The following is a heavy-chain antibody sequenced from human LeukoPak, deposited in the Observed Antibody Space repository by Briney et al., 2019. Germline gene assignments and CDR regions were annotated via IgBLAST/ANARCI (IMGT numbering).Heavy chain of an antibody. CDR3: ARDDGIAVAGRFDY. CDR2: TYYRSKWYN. Sequence: SQTLSLTCAISGXSVSSNSSAWNWIRQSPSRGREWLRRTYYRSKWYNDYAVSVKSRITINPDTSKNQFSLQLNSVTPEDTAVYYCARDDGIAVAGRFDYWGQGTLVTVSS. D-gene: IGHD6-19*01. CDR1: GXSVSSNSSA. J-gene: IGHJ4*02. V-gene: IGHV6-1*01.